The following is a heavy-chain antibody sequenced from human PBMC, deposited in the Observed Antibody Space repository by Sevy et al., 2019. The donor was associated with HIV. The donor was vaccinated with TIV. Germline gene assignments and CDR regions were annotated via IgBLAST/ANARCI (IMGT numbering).Heavy chain of an antibody. J-gene: IGHJ4*02. CDR1: GFTFSSYA. CDR3: ARARDLWSGYIDY. Sequence: GGSLRLSCAASGFTFSSYAMHWVRQAPGKGLEWVAVISFDGTNKYYADSVKGRITISRDNSKNTLFVQVNSLRTEDTAVYYCARARDLWSGYIDYWGQGTLVTVSS. D-gene: IGHD3-3*01. V-gene: IGHV3-30-3*01. CDR2: ISFDGTNK.